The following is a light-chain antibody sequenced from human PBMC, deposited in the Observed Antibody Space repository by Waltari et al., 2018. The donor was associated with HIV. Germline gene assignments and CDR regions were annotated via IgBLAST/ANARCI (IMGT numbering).Light chain of an antibody. Sequence: QSALTQPASVSGSPGQSITISCTGTSSDVGGYNYVSWYQQHPGKAPKLMIYEVSNQPSGVSNRFSGSKSGNTASLTISGLQAEDDADYYCSSYTSSSTLVFGGGTKLTVL. J-gene: IGLJ2*01. CDR1: SSDVGGYNY. CDR2: EVS. CDR3: SSYTSSSTLV. V-gene: IGLV2-14*01.